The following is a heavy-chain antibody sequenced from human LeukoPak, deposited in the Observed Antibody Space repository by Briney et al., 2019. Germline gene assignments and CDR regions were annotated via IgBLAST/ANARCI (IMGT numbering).Heavy chain of an antibody. V-gene: IGHV3-23*01. J-gene: IGHJ3*02. CDR2: ISGSGGST. Sequence: GGSLRLSCAASGFTFSSYSMNWVRQAPGKGLEWDSAISGSGGSTYYADSVKGRFTISRDNSKNTLYLQMNSLRAEDTAVYYCAKTGARAFDIWGQGTMVTVSS. CDR1: GFTFSSYS. CDR3: AKTGARAFDI.